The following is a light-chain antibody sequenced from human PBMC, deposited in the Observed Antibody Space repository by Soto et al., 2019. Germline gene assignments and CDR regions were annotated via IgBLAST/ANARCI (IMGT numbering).Light chain of an antibody. CDR1: QSAGNF. Sequence: DIVMTQSPATLSVSPGETASLSCRASQSAGNFLAWYQQKPGQAPRLLIYYISTRATGIPARFSGSGSGTEFTLTINSLQSEESAVYYCQQHNQWPITVGQGTRLEIK. CDR2: YIS. CDR3: QQHNQWPIT. J-gene: IGKJ5*01. V-gene: IGKV3D-15*01.